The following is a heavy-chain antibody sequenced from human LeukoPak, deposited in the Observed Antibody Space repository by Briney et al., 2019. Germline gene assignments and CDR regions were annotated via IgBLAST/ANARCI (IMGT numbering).Heavy chain of an antibody. J-gene: IGHJ2*01. Sequence: GGSLRLSCAASGFSLSNYWMHWVRQAPGKGLMWVSQISPDGSQTFYADSVKGRFTISRDNAKNSLYLQMDSLRTEDTALYYCVKSGGYATAIRYFDLWGRGTLVTVSS. V-gene: IGHV3-74*01. D-gene: IGHD2-21*02. CDR2: ISPDGSQT. CDR3: VKSGGYATAIRYFDL. CDR1: GFSLSNYW.